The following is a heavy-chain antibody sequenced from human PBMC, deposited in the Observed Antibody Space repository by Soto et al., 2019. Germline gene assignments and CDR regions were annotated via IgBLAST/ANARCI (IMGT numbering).Heavy chain of an antibody. CDR1: GFSLNTGGVG. J-gene: IGHJ6*02. CDR2: IYWDDDE. D-gene: IGHD3-10*01. V-gene: IGHV2-5*02. Sequence: ITLKESGPTLVKPTQTLTLTCTFSGFSLNTGGVGVGWVRQPRGKAMEWLALIYWDDDERYRPSLRSRLNITKDTINNQVALTMTNSDPEDTATYYCVRNWRYYGGDYYYGMDAWGQGTTVTVSS. CDR3: VRNWRYYGGDYYYGMDA.